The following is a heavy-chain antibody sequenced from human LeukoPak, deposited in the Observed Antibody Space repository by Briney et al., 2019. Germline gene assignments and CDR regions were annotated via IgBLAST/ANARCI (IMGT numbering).Heavy chain of an antibody. CDR3: ARASSLTGYFRYYYMDV. V-gene: IGHV1-2*02. J-gene: IGHJ6*03. Sequence: ASVKVSCKASGYTFTGYYMHWVRQAPGQGLEWMGWINPNSGGTNYAQKFQGRVTMTRDTSISTAYMELSRLRSDDTAVYYCARASSLTGYFRYYYMDVWGKGTTVTVSS. CDR2: INPNSGGT. CDR1: GYTFTGYY. D-gene: IGHD3-9*01.